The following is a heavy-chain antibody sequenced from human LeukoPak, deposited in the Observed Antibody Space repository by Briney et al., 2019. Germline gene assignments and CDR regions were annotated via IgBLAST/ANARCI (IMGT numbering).Heavy chain of an antibody. CDR2: IIPIFGTA. D-gene: IGHD6-6*01. CDR1: GGTFSSYA. Sequence: GASVKVSCTASGGTFSSYAISWVRQAPGQGLEWMGGIIPIFGTANYAQKFQGRVTITADESTSTAYMELSSLRSEDTAVYYCARPDEYSSSSRYYGMDVWGQGTTVTVSS. V-gene: IGHV1-69*01. CDR3: ARPDEYSSSSRYYGMDV. J-gene: IGHJ6*02.